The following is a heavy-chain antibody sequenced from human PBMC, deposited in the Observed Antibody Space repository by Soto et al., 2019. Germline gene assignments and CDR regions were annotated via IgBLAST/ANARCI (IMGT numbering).Heavy chain of an antibody. Sequence: SETLSLTCTVSGGSISSYYWSWIRQPPGKGLEWIGYIYYSGSTNYSPSLKSRVTISVDTSKNQLSLRAEDTAVYYCARDQLYYNDISGRPLNAFDVWGQGTMVTVSS. CDR1: GGSISSYY. V-gene: IGHV4-59*12. D-gene: IGHD3-22*01. CDR3: ARDQLYYNDISGRPLNAFDV. CDR2: IYYSGST. J-gene: IGHJ3*01.